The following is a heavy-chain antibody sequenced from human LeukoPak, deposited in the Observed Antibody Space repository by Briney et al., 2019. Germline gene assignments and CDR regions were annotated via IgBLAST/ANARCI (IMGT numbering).Heavy chain of an antibody. CDR3: ARDSPIWELIPNLAFDI. CDR1: GFTFSSYS. D-gene: IGHD1-26*01. J-gene: IGHJ3*02. V-gene: IGHV3-48*01. CDR2: ISSSSSTI. Sequence: GGSLRLSCAASGFTFSSYSMNWVRQAPGKGLEWVSYISSSSSTIYYADSVKGRFTISRDNAKNSLYLQMNSLRAEDTAVYYCARDSPIWELIPNLAFDIWGQGTMVTVSS.